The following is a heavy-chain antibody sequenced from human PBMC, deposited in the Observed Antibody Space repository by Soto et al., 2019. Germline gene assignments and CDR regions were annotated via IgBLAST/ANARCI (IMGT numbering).Heavy chain of an antibody. CDR3: ARARTWIQLWLHAFDI. CDR1: GGTFSRYA. V-gene: IGHV1-69*14. CDR2: IIPIFGTA. J-gene: IGHJ3*02. D-gene: IGHD5-18*01. Sequence: QVQLVQSGAEVKKPGSSVKVSCKASGGTFSRYAISWVRQAPGQGLEWMGGIIPIFGTANYAQKFQGRVTITADKSTSTAYMELSSLRSEDTAVYYCARARTWIQLWLHAFDIWGQGTMVTVSS.